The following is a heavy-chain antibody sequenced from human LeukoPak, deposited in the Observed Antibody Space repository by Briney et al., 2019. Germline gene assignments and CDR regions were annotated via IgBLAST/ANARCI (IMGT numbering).Heavy chain of an antibody. Sequence: SETLSLTCTVSGGSISSYYWSWIRQPPGKGLEWIGYIYYSGSTNYNPSLKSRVTISVDTSKNQFSLKLSSVTAADTAVYYCARVYSGYDGYYYYYYYMDVWGKGTTVTISS. CDR3: ARVYSGYDGYYYYYYYMDV. CDR2: IYYSGST. D-gene: IGHD5-12*01. J-gene: IGHJ6*03. CDR1: GGSISSYY. V-gene: IGHV4-59*01.